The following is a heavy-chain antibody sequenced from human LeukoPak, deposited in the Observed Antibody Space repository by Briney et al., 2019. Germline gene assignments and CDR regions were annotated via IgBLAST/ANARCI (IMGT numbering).Heavy chain of an antibody. Sequence: PSETLSLTCTVSGGSISSSSYYWGWIRQPPGKGLEWIGYIYYSGSTNYNPSLKSRVTISVDTSKHKFSLKLSSVAAADTAVYYCARGLGYCSGGSCSNWFDPWGQGTLVTVSS. CDR3: ARGLGYCSGGSCSNWFDP. J-gene: IGHJ5*02. CDR1: GGSISSSSYY. V-gene: IGHV4-61*05. D-gene: IGHD2-15*01. CDR2: IYYSGST.